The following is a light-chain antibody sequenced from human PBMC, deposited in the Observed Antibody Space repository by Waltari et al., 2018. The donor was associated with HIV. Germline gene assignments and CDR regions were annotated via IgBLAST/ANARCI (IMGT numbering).Light chain of an antibody. CDR1: SSDVGGYNY. CDR3: SSYTSSSSVV. Sequence: QSALTQPASVSGSPGQSITISCTGTSSDVGGYNYVSWYQQHPGKAPKLMIYDVSNRPSGVSNRFSRSKSGNTASLTISGLQAEDEAEYYGSSYTSSSSVVFGGGTKLTVL. CDR2: DVS. V-gene: IGLV2-14*01. J-gene: IGLJ2*01.